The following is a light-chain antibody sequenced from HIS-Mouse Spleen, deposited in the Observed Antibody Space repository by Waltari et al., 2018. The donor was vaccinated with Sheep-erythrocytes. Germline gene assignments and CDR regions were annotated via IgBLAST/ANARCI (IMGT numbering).Light chain of an antibody. J-gene: IGLJ3*02. V-gene: IGLV2-23*01. Sequence: QSALTQPASVSGSPGQSITIPCTGTSSDVGSYNLVSLYQQHPGKAPKLMIYEGSKRPSGVSNRFSGSKSGNTASLTISGLQAEDEADYYCCSYAGSSTPWVFGGGTKLTVL. CDR1: SSDVGSYNL. CDR2: EGS. CDR3: CSYAGSSTPWV.